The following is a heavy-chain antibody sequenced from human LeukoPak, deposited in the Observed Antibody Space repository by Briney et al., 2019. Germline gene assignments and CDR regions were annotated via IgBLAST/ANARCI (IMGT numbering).Heavy chain of an antibody. V-gene: IGHV4-4*07. CDR3: VRQSRIFGVIRPGYMDV. Sequence: SETLSLTCTVSGGSISGYYWSWIRQPAGKGLEWIGQIYSSGSTYYNPSLKSRLTMSGDTSKNQFSLKLSSVTAADTAMYWCVRQSRIFGVIRPGYMDVCGKGIMVSVSS. J-gene: IGHJ6*03. CDR2: IYSSGST. CDR1: GGSISGYY. D-gene: IGHD3-3*01.